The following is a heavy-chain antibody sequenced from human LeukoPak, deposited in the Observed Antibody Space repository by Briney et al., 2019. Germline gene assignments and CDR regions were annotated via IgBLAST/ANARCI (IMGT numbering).Heavy chain of an antibody. CDR3: AREGPNSDPFDY. D-gene: IGHD4-23*01. CDR2: ISSSSSYI. CDR1: GFTFSSYS. Sequence: KSGGSLRLSCAASGFTFSSYSMNWVRQAPGKGLEWVSSISSSSSYIYYADSVKGRFTTSRDNAKSSLYLQMNSLRAEDTAVYYCAREGPNSDPFDYWGQGTLVTVSS. V-gene: IGHV3-21*01. J-gene: IGHJ4*02.